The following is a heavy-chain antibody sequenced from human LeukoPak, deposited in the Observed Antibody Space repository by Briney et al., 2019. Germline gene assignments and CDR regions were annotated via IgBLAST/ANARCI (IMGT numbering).Heavy chain of an antibody. Sequence: ASVKISCTSSVAPFDNFEINYVHQAPGQGLEWMGRIIPSLNRANYAQIRVTITADKSTATAYMELSSLGSEDTAVYYCARRTDSVDDASDVWGQGTMVTVSS. CDR1: VAPFDNFE. CDR2: IIPSLNRA. D-gene: IGHD3/OR15-3a*01. J-gene: IGHJ3*01. V-gene: IGHV1-69*04. CDR3: ARRTDSVDDASDV.